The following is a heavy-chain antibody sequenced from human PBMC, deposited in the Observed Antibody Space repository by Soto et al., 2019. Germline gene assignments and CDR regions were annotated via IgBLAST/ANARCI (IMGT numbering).Heavy chain of an antibody. CDR1: GFTFSSYG. V-gene: IGHV3-30*18. CDR2: ISYDGSNK. Sequence: QVQLVESGGGVVQPGRSLRLSCAASGFTFSSYGMHWVRQAPGKGLEWVAVISYDGSNKYYADSVKGRFTISRDNYKNKLYLQMNSLRAEDTAVYYCAKGRYYYDSSGYYSGFDYWGQGTLVTVSS. J-gene: IGHJ4*02. CDR3: AKGRYYYDSSGYYSGFDY. D-gene: IGHD3-22*01.